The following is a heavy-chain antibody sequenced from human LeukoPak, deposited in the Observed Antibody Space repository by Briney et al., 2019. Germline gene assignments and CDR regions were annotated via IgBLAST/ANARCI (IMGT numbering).Heavy chain of an antibody. CDR3: ARGGNSDLFDY. Sequence: PSETLSLTCTVSGYSISSGYYWGWIRQPPGKGLEWIGSIYHSGSTNYNPSLKSRVTISVDKSKNQFSLKLSSVTAADTAVYYCARGGNSDLFDYWGQGTLVTVSS. D-gene: IGHD4-23*01. CDR1: GYSISSGYY. J-gene: IGHJ4*02. CDR2: IYHSGST. V-gene: IGHV4-38-2*02.